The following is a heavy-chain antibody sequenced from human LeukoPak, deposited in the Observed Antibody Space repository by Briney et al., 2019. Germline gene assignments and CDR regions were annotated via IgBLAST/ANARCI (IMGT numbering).Heavy chain of an antibody. CDR3: ARDPGSGSYYN. CDR1: GGSISSSSCY. J-gene: IGHJ4*02. CDR2: IYYSGGT. V-gene: IGHV4-39*07. Sequence: SETLSLTCTVSGGSISSSSCYWGWIRQPPGKGLEWIGGIYYSGGTYYNPSLKSRVTISVDTSKNQFSLKLSSVTAADTAVYYCARDPGSGSYYNWGQGTLVTVSS. D-gene: IGHD3-10*01.